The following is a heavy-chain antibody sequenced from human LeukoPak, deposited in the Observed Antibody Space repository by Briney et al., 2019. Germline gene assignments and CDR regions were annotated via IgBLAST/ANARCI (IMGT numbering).Heavy chain of an antibody. CDR1: GFTFDDYA. Sequence: GGSLRLSCAASGFTFDDYAMSWVRQAPGKGLEWVSAISGSGGSTYYADSVKGRFTISRDNSKNTLYLQMNSLRAEDTAVYYCAKVTALWFGELSAFDIWGQGTMVTVSS. CDR3: AKVTALWFGELSAFDI. CDR2: ISGSGGST. V-gene: IGHV3-23*01. J-gene: IGHJ3*02. D-gene: IGHD3-10*01.